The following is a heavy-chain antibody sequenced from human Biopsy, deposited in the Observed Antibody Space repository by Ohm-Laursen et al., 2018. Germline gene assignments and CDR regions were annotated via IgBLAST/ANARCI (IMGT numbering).Heavy chain of an antibody. J-gene: IGHJ3*01. CDR3: ARLGNFWNAEDGLDL. CDR1: DDSIRNFY. CDR2: ASYSGYT. D-gene: IGHD3-3*01. Sequence: SDTLSLTCNVSDDSIRNFYWTWIRQPPGQGLEWIGHASYSGYTNYNPSLKSRVTISVDTSKNHFSLNLRSVTAADTAVYSCARLGNFWNAEDGLDLWGLGTMVTVSS. V-gene: IGHV4-59*08.